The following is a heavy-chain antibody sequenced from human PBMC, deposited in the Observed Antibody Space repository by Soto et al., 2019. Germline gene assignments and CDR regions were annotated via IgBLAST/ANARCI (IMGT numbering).Heavy chain of an antibody. V-gene: IGHV1-18*04. D-gene: IGHD6-25*01. CDR2: ISAYNGNT. CDR1: GYTFTSYG. Sequence: ASVKVSCKASGYTFTSYGISWVRQAPGQGLEWMGWISAYNGNTNYAQKLQGRVTMTRDTSISTAYMELSRLRSDDTAVYYCTRDIVERLDGYWGRGTLVTVSS. CDR3: TRDIVERLDGY. J-gene: IGHJ4*02.